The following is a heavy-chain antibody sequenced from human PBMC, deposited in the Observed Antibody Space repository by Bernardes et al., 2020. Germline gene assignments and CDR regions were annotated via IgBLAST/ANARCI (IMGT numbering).Heavy chain of an antibody. D-gene: IGHD6-19*01. CDR1: GFTFSSYA. Sequence: GGSLRLSCAASGFTFSSYAMHWVRQAPGKGLEWVAVISYDGSNKYYADSVKGRFTISRDNSKNTLYLQMNSLRAEDTAVYYCARDGSSGWQRLDYWGQGTLVTVSS. V-gene: IGHV3-30-3*01. CDR2: ISYDGSNK. CDR3: ARDGSSGWQRLDY. J-gene: IGHJ4*02.